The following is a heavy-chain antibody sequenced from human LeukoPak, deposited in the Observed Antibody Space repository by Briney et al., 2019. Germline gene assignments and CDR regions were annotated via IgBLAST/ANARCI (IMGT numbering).Heavy chain of an antibody. D-gene: IGHD2-2*03. CDR3: ARDDPLDIVVVNGMDV. Sequence: PGGSLRLSCAASGFTFDDYAMHWVRQAPGKGLEWVSGISWNSGSIGYADSVKGRFTISRDNSKNTLYPQMNSLRAEDTAVYYCARDDPLDIVVVNGMDVWGQGTTVTVSS. V-gene: IGHV3-9*01. CDR1: GFTFDDYA. J-gene: IGHJ6*02. CDR2: ISWNSGSI.